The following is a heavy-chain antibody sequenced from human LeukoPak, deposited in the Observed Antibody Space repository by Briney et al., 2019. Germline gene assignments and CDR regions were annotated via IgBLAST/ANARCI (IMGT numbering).Heavy chain of an antibody. Sequence: ASVKVSCKASGYTFTSYGISWVRQAPGQGLEWMGWISAYNGNTNYAQKLQGRVTMTTDTSTSTAYMELRSLRSDDTAVYYCARARGYYDSSGYHYDYWGQGTLVTVSS. CDR3: ARARGYYDSSGYHYDY. D-gene: IGHD3-22*01. J-gene: IGHJ4*02. CDR1: GYTFTSYG. V-gene: IGHV1-18*01. CDR2: ISAYNGNT.